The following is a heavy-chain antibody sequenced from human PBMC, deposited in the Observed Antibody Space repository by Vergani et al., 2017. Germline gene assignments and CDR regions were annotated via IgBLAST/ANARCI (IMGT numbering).Heavy chain of an antibody. CDR2: IYYSGST. Sequence: QVQLQESGPGLVKPSETLSLTCTVSGGSISSYYWSWIRQPPGKGLEWIGYIYYSGSTNYNPSLKSRVTISVDTSKNQFSLKLSSVTAADTAVYYCASQLSGSLDLWGQGTLVTVSS. CDR1: GGSISSYY. D-gene: IGHD1-26*01. V-gene: IGHV4-59*01. CDR3: ASQLSGSLDL. J-gene: IGHJ5*02.